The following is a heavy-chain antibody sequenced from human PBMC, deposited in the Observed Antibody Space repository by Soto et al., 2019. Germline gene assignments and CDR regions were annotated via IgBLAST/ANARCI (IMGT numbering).Heavy chain of an antibody. CDR1: GDSASSNTAA. CDR3: ERGVAGSGFDL. V-gene: IGHV6-1*01. Sequence: SQTLSLTSALSGDSASSNTAAWNWISSSPSRGLEWLGRTYNRSNCQHDYALTVKGRISVNPATTKNHFSLQLNSVTPEDTAVYSCERGVAGSGFDLWGQGTLVTVSS. CDR2: TYNRSNCQH. D-gene: IGHD6-19*01. J-gene: IGHJ4*02.